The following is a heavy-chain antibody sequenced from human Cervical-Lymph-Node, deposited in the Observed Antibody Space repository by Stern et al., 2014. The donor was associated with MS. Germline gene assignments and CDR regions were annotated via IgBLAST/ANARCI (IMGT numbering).Heavy chain of an antibody. CDR1: GNSFTIYY. CDR3: ARHVQGFDY. J-gene: IGHJ4*02. Sequence: EVQLVQSGAEVKKPGESLKISCTLSGNSFTIYYISWVRQMPGQGLEWMGVIYPYDSDPTYSPSFQGQVTISADKSITTAYLQWSSLRASDTAMYYCARHVQGFDYWGQGTLVTVSS. CDR2: IYPYDSDP. V-gene: IGHV5-51*01.